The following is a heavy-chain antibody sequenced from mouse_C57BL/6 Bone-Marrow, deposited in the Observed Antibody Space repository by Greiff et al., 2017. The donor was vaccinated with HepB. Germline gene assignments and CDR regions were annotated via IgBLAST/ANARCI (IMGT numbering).Heavy chain of an antibody. CDR2: INPSSGYT. D-gene: IGHD2-4*01. J-gene: IGHJ2*01. V-gene: IGHV1-4*01. Sequence: QVQLKESGAELARPGASVKMSCKASGYTFTSSTMHWVKQRPGQGLEWIGYINPSSGYTKYNQKFKDKATLTADKSSSTAYMQLSSLPSEDSAVYYCAFYDYDYFDYWGQGTTLTVSS. CDR1: GYTFTSST. CDR3: AFYDYDYFDY.